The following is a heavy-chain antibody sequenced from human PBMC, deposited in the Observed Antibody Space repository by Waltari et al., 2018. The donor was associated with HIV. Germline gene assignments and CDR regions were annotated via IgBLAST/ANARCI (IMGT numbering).Heavy chain of an antibody. D-gene: IGHD2-2*01. Sequence: QVPLVQSGAEVKKPGASVRVYCRASGYTFSPDDLNWVRQATGQGLAWMGWMNPNSGNTGDAQKFQGRVNMTRNSSIRTAYMELSSLRSDDTAVYYCSRGLHCTATSCLLYHGMDVWGQGTAVSVSS. CDR2: MNPNSGNT. J-gene: IGHJ6*02. CDR1: GYTFSPDD. CDR3: SRGLHCTATSCLLYHGMDV. V-gene: IGHV1-8*01.